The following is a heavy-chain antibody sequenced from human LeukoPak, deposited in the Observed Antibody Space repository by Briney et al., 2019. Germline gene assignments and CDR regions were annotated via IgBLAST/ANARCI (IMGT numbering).Heavy chain of an antibody. J-gene: IGHJ5*02. V-gene: IGHV4-59*12. CDR3: ARRGGFSMVRGVISWFDP. Sequence: SETLSLTCTVSGGSISSYYWSWIRQPPGKGLEWIGYIYYSGSTNYNPSLKSRVTISVDKSKNQFSLKLSSVTAADTAVYYCARRGGFSMVRGVISWFDPWGQGTLVTVSS. CDR2: IYYSGST. CDR1: GGSISSYY. D-gene: IGHD3-10*01.